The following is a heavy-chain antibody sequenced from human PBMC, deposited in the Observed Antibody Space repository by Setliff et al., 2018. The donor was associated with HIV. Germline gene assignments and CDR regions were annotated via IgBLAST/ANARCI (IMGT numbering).Heavy chain of an antibody. D-gene: IGHD6-6*01. CDR3: ARDPAPSSSASYFQH. J-gene: IGHJ1*01. CDR1: GGSISSGSYY. V-gene: IGHV4-61*02. CDR2: VDTTGNT. Sequence: SETLSLTCNVSGGSISSGSYYWTWIRQPAGKGLEWIGRVDTTGNTNYNPSLRSRATISFDTSKNQFSLNLTSVTAADTAVYYCARDPAPSSSASYFQHWGQGTPVTVSS.